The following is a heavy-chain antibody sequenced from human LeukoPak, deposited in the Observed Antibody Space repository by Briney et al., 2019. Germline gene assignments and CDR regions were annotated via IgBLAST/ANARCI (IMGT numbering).Heavy chain of an antibody. D-gene: IGHD6-19*01. CDR1: GFSFSTHA. CDR2: ISGSGDNT. Sequence: GGSLRLSCAASGFSFSTHAMGWVRQAPGKGLEWVSVISGSGDNTYQADSVKGRFIISRDNSNNTLSVQMNSLRAEDTAVYYCAKDDLAGDLGTDYWGQGTLVTVSS. V-gene: IGHV3-23*01. CDR3: AKDDLAGDLGTDY. J-gene: IGHJ4*02.